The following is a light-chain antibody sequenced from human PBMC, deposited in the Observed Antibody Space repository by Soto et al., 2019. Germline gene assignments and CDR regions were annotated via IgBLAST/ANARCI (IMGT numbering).Light chain of an antibody. V-gene: IGKV1-9*01. CDR3: QQLKTYPLT. CDR2: GAF. Sequence: DIQLTQSPSFLSASVGDGVTITCRASQDISSYLAWYQQTPGKAPKLLIYGAFILQSGVPSTFSGSGSGTEFTLTISSLQPEDFATYYCQQLKTYPLTFGGGTKVEIK. J-gene: IGKJ4*01. CDR1: QDISSY.